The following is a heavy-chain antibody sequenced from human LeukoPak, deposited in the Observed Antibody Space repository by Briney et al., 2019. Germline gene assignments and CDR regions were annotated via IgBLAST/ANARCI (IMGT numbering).Heavy chain of an antibody. V-gene: IGHV4-39*01. D-gene: IGHD1-14*01. J-gene: IGHJ4*02. CDR1: GGSISSSSYY. CDR3: ARQPLRGPVSGEDY. Sequence: SETLSLTCTVSGGSISSSSYYWGWIRQPPGKGLEWIGSIYYSGSTYYNPSLKSRVTISVDTPKNQFSLKLSSVTAADTAVYYCARQPLRGPVSGEDYWGQGTLVTVSS. CDR2: IYYSGST.